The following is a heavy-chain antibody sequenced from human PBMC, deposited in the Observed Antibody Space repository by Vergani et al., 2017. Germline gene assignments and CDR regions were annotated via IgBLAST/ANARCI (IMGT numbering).Heavy chain of an antibody. D-gene: IGHD2-2*01. Sequence: EVQLLESGGDLVQPGGSLRLSCAASGFSFTTYAMSWVRQAPGKGLEWVSTINTNGDYTRYGDSVKGRFTISRDNSKSTLYLQMNSLRAEDTAVYYCAKDVAIVVVPAAIGFGYWGQGTLVTVSS. CDR3: AKDVAIVVVPAAIGFGY. J-gene: IGHJ4*02. CDR2: INTNGDYT. CDR1: GFSFTTYA. V-gene: IGHV3-23*01.